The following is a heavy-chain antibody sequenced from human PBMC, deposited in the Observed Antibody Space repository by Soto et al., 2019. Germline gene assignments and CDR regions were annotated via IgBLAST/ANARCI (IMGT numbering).Heavy chain of an antibody. CDR2: IRSKAYGGTT. J-gene: IGHJ4*02. CDR1: GFTFGDYA. Sequence: GESLRLSGTVSGFTFGDYAMSWFRQAPGKRLEWVGFIRSKAYGGTTEYAASVKGRFTISRDDSKSIAYLQMNSLKTEDTAVYYCTRAVLRITMIVVVPSWGQGTLVTVSS. CDR3: TRAVLRITMIVVVPS. D-gene: IGHD3-22*01. V-gene: IGHV3-49*03.